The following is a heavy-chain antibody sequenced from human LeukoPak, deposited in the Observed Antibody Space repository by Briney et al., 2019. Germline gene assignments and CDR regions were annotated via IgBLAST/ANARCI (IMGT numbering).Heavy chain of an antibody. CDR3: ARDGEYYDFHY. CDR1: GYTFTSYY. V-gene: IGHV1-46*03. Sequence: ASVKVSXKASGYTFTSYYMHWMRQAPGQGLEWMGIINPSGGSTSYAQKFQGRVTMTRDTSTSTVYMELSSLRSEDTAVYYCARDGEYYDFHYWGQGTLVTVSS. J-gene: IGHJ4*02. D-gene: IGHD3-3*01. CDR2: INPSGGST.